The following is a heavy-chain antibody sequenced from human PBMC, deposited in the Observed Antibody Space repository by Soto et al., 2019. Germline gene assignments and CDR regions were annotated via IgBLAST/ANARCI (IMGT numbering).Heavy chain of an antibody. D-gene: IGHD5-12*01. CDR2: ISSYNGDT. V-gene: IGHV1-18*01. J-gene: IGHJ6*02. CDR1: GYTFTRSG. CDR3: ARVGVAPYYYYGMDV. Sequence: GASVKVSCKASGYTFTRSGISWVRQAPGQGPEWMGWISSYNGDTNYAQTFQGRVTMTTDTSTSTAYMELRSLRSDDTAVYYCARVGVAPYYYYGMDVWGQGTPVTGSS.